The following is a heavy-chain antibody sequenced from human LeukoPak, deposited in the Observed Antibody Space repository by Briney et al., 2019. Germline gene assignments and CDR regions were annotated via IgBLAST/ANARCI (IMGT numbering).Heavy chain of an antibody. CDR3: ARNTEFRFDP. Sequence: GGSLRLSCAASGFTFSGSWMHWVRQAPGKGLVWVSRINVDGSSRSYADSVKGRFTISRDNTKNTLHLQMNSLGVEDTAVYYCARNTEFRFDPWGQGTLVTVSS. V-gene: IGHV3-74*01. CDR1: GFTFSGSW. CDR2: INVDGSSR. D-gene: IGHD2/OR15-2a*01. J-gene: IGHJ5*02.